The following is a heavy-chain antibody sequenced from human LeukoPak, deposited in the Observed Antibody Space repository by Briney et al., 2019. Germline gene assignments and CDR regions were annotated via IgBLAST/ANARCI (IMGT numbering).Heavy chain of an antibody. CDR1: GGSISSSNW. J-gene: IGHJ4*02. D-gene: IGHD3-22*01. Sequence: SGTLSLTYAVSGGSISSSNWWSWVRQPPGKGLEWIGEIYHSGSTNYNPSLKSRVTISVDKSKNQFSLKLSSVTAADTAVYYCARDSTDSSGYYYFDYWGQGTLVTVSS. CDR3: ARDSTDSSGYYYFDY. CDR2: IYHSGST. V-gene: IGHV4-4*02.